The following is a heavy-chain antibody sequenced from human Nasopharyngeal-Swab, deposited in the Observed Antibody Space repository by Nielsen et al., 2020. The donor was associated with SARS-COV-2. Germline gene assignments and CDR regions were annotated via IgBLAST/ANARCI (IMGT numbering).Heavy chain of an antibody. V-gene: IGHV1-24*01. Sequence: ASVKVSCKVSGYTLTELSMHWVRQAPGKGLEWMGGFDPEDGETIYAQKFQGRVTMTEDTSTDTAYMELSSLRSEDTAVYYCARGYSRMTGTPPRFDPWGQGTLVTVSS. CDR3: ARGYSRMTGTPPRFDP. J-gene: IGHJ5*02. D-gene: IGHD1-7*01. CDR2: FDPEDGET. CDR1: GYTLTELS.